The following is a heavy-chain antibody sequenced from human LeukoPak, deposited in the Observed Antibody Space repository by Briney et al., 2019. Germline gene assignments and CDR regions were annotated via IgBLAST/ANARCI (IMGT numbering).Heavy chain of an antibody. D-gene: IGHD3-22*01. Sequence: SVKVSCKASGGTFSSYAISWVRQAPGQGLEWMGRIIPILGIANYAQKFQGRVTITADKSTSTAYMELSSLRSEDTAAYYCARTNYYDSSGYASYGMDVWGQGTTVTVSS. V-gene: IGHV1-69*04. CDR1: GGTFSSYA. CDR2: IIPILGIA. J-gene: IGHJ6*02. CDR3: ARTNYYDSSGYASYGMDV.